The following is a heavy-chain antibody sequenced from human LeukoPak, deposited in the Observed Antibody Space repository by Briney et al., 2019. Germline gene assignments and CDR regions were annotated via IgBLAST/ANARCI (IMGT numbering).Heavy chain of an antibody. Sequence: GGSLRLSSAASGFTFSKYWMHWVRHAPGKGLVWVSRIDTDGRTTNYADSVKGRFTISRDNAKDTLFLQMNGLRVEDTAVYYCVRDLAGADGYWGQGTLVTVSS. CDR3: VRDLAGADGY. D-gene: IGHD6-13*01. V-gene: IGHV3-74*01. J-gene: IGHJ4*02. CDR2: IDTDGRTT. CDR1: GFTFSKYW.